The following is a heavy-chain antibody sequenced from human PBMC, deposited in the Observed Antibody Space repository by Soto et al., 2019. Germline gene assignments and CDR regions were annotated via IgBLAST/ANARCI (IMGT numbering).Heavy chain of an antibody. J-gene: IGHJ4*02. CDR2: INHSGST. Sequence: SETLSLTCAVYGGSFSGYYWSWIRQPPGKGLEWIGEINHSGSTNYNPSLKSRVTISVDTSKNQFSLKLSSVTAADTAVYYCAGLRDGYWGQGTLVTVSS. CDR3: AGLRDGY. CDR1: GGSFSGYY. V-gene: IGHV4-34*01. D-gene: IGHD2-21*01.